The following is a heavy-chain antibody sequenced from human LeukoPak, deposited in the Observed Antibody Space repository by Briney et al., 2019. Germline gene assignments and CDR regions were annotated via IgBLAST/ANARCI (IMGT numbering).Heavy chain of an antibody. D-gene: IGHD2-21*01. CDR2: VYSGGST. CDR3: TRKAGGD. CDR1: GFTVSDNY. Sequence: GSLRLSCAASGFTVSDNYMTWVRQAPGKGLEWVSVVYSGGSTYYADSVKGRFTISRDNSKNTLYLQRNSLRVEDTGVYYCTRKAGGDWGQGTLVTVSS. J-gene: IGHJ4*02. V-gene: IGHV3-66*01.